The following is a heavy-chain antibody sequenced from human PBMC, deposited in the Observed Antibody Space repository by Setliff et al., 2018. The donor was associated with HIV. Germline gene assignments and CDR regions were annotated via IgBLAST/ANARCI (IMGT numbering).Heavy chain of an antibody. Sequence: SETLSLTCAVYGGSFSGYYWSWIRQPPGKGLEWIGEINHSGSTNYNPSLKSRVTISVDTSKNQISLKLNSVTAADTAVYYCARDLLGSSSLVDYWGQGTLVTV. CDR2: INHSGST. D-gene: IGHD6-6*01. J-gene: IGHJ4*02. CDR1: GGSFSGYY. CDR3: ARDLLGSSSLVDY. V-gene: IGHV4-34*01.